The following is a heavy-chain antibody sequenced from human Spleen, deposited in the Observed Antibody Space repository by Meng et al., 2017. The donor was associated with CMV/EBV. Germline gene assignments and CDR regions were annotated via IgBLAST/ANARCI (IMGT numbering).Heavy chain of an antibody. CDR1: GFYINSVRYY. V-gene: IGHV4-31*03. Sequence: LSLSCNVSGFYINSVRYYSSRMRQHPGKGMEWIGHSYHTGSIYYNPSLKSRVNISVDKPKNQFSLRLRSVTAADTAVYYCARAGGDYWGQGTLVTVSS. D-gene: IGHD1-14*01. CDR3: ARAGGDY. CDR2: SYHTGSI. J-gene: IGHJ4*02.